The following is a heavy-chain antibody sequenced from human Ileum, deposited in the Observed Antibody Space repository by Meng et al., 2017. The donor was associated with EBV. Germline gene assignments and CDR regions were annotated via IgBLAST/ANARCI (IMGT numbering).Heavy chain of an antibody. CDR1: CGSVTGTPS. CDR3: ARIPYGDIYSAYFDY. J-gene: IGHJ4*02. Sequence: SVSVLVKPPGTVSLTCTCSCGSVTGTPSSGWVRQPPVEGLEWIRQIYHSGATNYNPSLKSRVTTSVDTSENQFSLELNSVTAADTAVYYCARIPYGDIYSAYFDYWSPGTLVTVSS. D-gene: IGHD2-21*02. CDR2: IYHSGAT. V-gene: IGHV4-4*03.